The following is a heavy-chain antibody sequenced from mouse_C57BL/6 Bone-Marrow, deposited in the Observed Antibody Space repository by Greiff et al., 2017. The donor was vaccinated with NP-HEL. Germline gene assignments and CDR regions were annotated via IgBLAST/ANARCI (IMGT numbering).Heavy chain of an antibody. CDR2: INPGSGGT. J-gene: IGHJ2*01. D-gene: IGHD2-4*01. Sequence: VQLQESGAELVRPGTSVTVSCKASGYAFTNYLIEWVKQRPGQGLEWIGVINPGSGGTNYNEKFKGKATLTADKSSSTAYMQLSSLTSEDSAVYFCARRGDYPDYWGQGTTLTVSS. CDR1: GYAFTNYL. V-gene: IGHV1-54*01. CDR3: ARRGDYPDY.